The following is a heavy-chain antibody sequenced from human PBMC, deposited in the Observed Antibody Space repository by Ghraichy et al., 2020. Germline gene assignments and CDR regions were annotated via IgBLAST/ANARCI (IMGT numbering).Heavy chain of an antibody. CDR3: ARLIHSSNWYEFYFDY. D-gene: IGHD6-13*01. CDR2: IYPTGST. J-gene: IGHJ4*02. CDR1: GGSINSYY. V-gene: IGHV4-4*09. Sequence: SETLSLTCSVSGGSINSYYWSWIRQPPGKGLEWIGYIYPTGSTNYNPSLKSRVTITLDTSQNQFSLRLNSVTAADTAVYYCARLIHSSNWYEFYFDYWGQGTLVPVSS.